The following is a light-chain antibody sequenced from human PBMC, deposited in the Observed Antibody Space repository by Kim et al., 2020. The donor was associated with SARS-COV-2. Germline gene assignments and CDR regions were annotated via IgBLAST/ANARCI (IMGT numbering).Light chain of an antibody. Sequence: DIQMTQSPSTLSASVGDRVTITCRASQSISNWLAWYQQKPGKAPKLLIYKASNLQSGVPSRFSGSGSGTEFILSISSLQPDDFATYHCQQYKTYGTFGQGTKVDIK. J-gene: IGKJ1*01. V-gene: IGKV1-5*03. CDR2: KAS. CDR1: QSISNW. CDR3: QQYKTYGT.